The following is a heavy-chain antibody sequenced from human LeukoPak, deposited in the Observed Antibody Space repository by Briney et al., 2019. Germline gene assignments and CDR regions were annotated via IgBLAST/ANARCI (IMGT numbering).Heavy chain of an antibody. V-gene: IGHV1-69*04. J-gene: IGHJ5*02. D-gene: IGHD2-2*01. Sequence: GASVKVSCKASGGTFSSYAISWVRQAPGQGLEWMGRIIPILGIANYAQKFQGRVTITADKSTSTAYMELSSLRSEDTAVYYCARDPDCSSTSCYLNRFDPWGQGTLVTVSS. CDR2: IIPILGIA. CDR1: GGTFSSYA. CDR3: ARDPDCSSTSCYLNRFDP.